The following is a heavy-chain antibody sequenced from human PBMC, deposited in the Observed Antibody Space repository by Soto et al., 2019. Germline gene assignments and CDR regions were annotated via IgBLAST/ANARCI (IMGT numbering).Heavy chain of an antibody. Sequence: SQTLSLTCAISGDSVSSNTAAWNWIRSSPSRGLGWLGRTYYRSNWRHDYAVSVKSRITVNPDTSKNHFSLQLNPVTPDDTAVYYCARGVAGSGFDLWGQGTLVTVSS. CDR2: TYYRSNWRH. CDR3: ARGVAGSGFDL. J-gene: IGHJ4*02. CDR1: GDSVSSNTAA. D-gene: IGHD6-19*01. V-gene: IGHV6-1*01.